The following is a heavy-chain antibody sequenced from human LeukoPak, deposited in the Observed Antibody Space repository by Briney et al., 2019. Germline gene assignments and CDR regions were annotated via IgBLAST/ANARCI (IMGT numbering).Heavy chain of an antibody. CDR2: IKQDGSEK. D-gene: IGHD2/OR15-2a*01. CDR1: GFTFSRHW. J-gene: IGHJ3*02. V-gene: IGHV3-7*05. Sequence: PGGSLRLSCAASGFTFSRHWMSWVRQAPGKGLEWVANIKQDGSEKYYVDSVKGRFTISRDNAKNSLYLQMNSLRAEDTAVYYCARGNFSAYDIWGQGTMGTVSS. CDR3: ARGNFSAYDI.